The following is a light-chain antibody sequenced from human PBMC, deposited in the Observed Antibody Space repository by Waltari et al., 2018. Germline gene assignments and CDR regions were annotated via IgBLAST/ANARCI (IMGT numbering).Light chain of an antibody. J-gene: IGKJ4*01. CDR2: RAS. V-gene: IGKV1-39*01. CDR3: QHNYGTPLT. Sequence: IQMTQSPSSLSASVGDRVTITFRASENVNNYLNWYQQKPGKAPKLLIYRASTLQSGVPSRFSGSGSGTDYTFTISSLQSEDVATYYCQHNYGTPLTFGGGTKVEIK. CDR1: ENVNNY.